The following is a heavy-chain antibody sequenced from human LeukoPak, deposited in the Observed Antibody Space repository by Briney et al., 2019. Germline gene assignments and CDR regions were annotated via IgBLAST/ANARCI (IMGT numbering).Heavy chain of an antibody. CDR3: ARDFRGYYESSGYYFAYYHGMDV. V-gene: IGHV1-3*01. Sequence: ASVKVSCKASGYTFTSYVIYWVRQAPGQRLEWMGWINAGNGNTKFSQKLQDRVTITRDTSASTAYKELSSLRSEDTAVYYCARDFRGYYESSGYYFAYYHGMDVWGQGTTVTVSS. J-gene: IGHJ6*02. CDR1: GYTFTSYV. CDR2: INAGNGNT. D-gene: IGHD3-22*01.